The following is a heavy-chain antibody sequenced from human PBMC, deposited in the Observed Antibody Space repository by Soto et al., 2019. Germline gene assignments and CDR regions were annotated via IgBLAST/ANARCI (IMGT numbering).Heavy chain of an antibody. CDR1: GGTFSSYA. CDR3: ARKVATATDAFDI. Sequence: SVKVSCKASGGTFSSYAISWVRQAPGQGLEWMGGIIPIFGTANYAQKFQGRVTITADESTSTAYMELSSLRSEDTAVYYCARKVATATDAFDIWGPGTMVTVSS. J-gene: IGHJ3*02. D-gene: IGHD5-12*01. V-gene: IGHV1-69*13. CDR2: IIPIFGTA.